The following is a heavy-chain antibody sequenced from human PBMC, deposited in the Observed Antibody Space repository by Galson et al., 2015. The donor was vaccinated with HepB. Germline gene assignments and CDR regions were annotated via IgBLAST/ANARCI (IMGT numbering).Heavy chain of an antibody. J-gene: IGHJ5*02. D-gene: IGHD3-22*01. V-gene: IGHV1-8*01. CDR1: GYTFTSYD. CDR2: MNPNSGNT. Sequence: SVKVSCKASGYTFTSYDINWVRQATGQGLEWMGWMNPNSGNTGYAQKFQGRVTMTRNTSISTAYMELSSLRSEDTAVYYCARWRGGGYYDRSGYYGDYTWFDPWGQGTLVTVSS. CDR3: ARWRGGGYYDRSGYYGDYTWFDP.